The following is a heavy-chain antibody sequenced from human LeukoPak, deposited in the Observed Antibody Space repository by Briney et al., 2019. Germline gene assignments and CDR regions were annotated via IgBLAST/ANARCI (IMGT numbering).Heavy chain of an antibody. CDR1: GFTFSSYE. CDR3: ARERQFVGFPVRNNWFDP. J-gene: IGHJ5*02. D-gene: IGHD1-14*01. CDR2: ISSSGSTI. V-gene: IGHV3-48*03. Sequence: PGGSLRLSCAASGFTFSSYEMNWVRQAPGKGLEWVSYISSSGSTIYYADSVKGRFTISRDNAKNSLYLQMNSLRAEDTAVYYCARERQFVGFPVRNNWFDPWGQGTLVTVSS.